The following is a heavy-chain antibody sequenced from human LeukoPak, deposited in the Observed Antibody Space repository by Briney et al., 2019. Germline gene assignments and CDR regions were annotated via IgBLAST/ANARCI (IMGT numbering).Heavy chain of an antibody. Sequence: ASVKVSCKASGGTFSSYTISWVRQAPGQGLEWMGRIIPILGIANYDQKFLGRVTITADKSTSTAYMELSSLRSEDTAVYYCARFRYSSSSGLQGWFQNDAFDIWGQGTMVTVSS. CDR3: ARFRYSSSSGLQGWFQNDAFDI. D-gene: IGHD6-6*01. CDR1: GGTFSSYT. CDR2: IIPILGIA. J-gene: IGHJ3*02. V-gene: IGHV1-69*02.